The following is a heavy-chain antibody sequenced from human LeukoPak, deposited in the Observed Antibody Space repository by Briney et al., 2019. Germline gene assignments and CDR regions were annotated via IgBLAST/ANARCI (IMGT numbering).Heavy chain of an antibody. CDR3: ARDPTSSGYYYVPRGLFDY. D-gene: IGHD3-22*01. CDR2: IWYDGSNK. Sequence: GRSLRLSCAASGFTFSSYGMHWVRQAPGKGLEWLAVIWYDGSNKYYADSVKGRFTISRDNSKNTLYLQMNSLRAEDTAVYYCARDPTSSGYYYVPRGLFDYWGQGTLVTVSS. J-gene: IGHJ4*02. CDR1: GFTFSSYG. V-gene: IGHV3-33*01.